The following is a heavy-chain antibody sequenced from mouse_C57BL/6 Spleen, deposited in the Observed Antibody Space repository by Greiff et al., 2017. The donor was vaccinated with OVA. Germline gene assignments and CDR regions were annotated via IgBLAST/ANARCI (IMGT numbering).Heavy chain of an antibody. D-gene: IGHD1-1*01. CDR1: GFTFSDYG. V-gene: IGHV5-17*01. J-gene: IGHJ1*03. CDR3: ARGGYYGSSYGWYFDV. Sequence: EVKLVESGGGLVKPGGSLKLSCAASGFTFSDYGMHWVRQAPEKGLEWVAYISSGSSTIYSADTVKGRFTISRDNAKNTLFLQMTSLRSEDTAMYYCARGGYYGSSYGWYFDVWGTGTTVTVSS. CDR2: ISSGSSTI.